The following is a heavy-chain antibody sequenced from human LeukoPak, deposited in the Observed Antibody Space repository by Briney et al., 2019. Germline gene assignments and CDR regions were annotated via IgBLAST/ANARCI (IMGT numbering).Heavy chain of an antibody. CDR3: ARSSRYDIWTGYPY. V-gene: IGHV1-2*02. Sequence: ASVKVSCKASGYTFTGYYMHWVRQAPGQGLEWMGWINANSGGTNYAQKFQGRVTMTRDTSISTAYMELSRLRSDDTAVYYCARSSRYDIWTGYPYWGQGALVTVSP. J-gene: IGHJ4*02. CDR2: INANSGGT. CDR1: GYTFTGYY. D-gene: IGHD3-9*01.